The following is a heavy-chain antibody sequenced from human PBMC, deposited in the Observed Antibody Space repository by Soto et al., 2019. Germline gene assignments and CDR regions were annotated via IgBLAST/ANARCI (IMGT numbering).Heavy chain of an antibody. D-gene: IGHD3-3*01. V-gene: IGHV3-30-3*01. J-gene: IGHJ4*02. CDR3: ARRAQTYYDFWSGYSLSD. CDR2: ISYDGSNK. CDR1: GFTFSSYP. Sequence: HVQLVESGGGVVQPGRSLRLSCAASGFTFSSYPMHWVRQAPGKGLEWVADISYDGSNKYYADSVKGRFTISRDNSKNTLYLQMNGLRTDDTAVYYCARRAQTYYDFWSGYSLSDWGRGTLVTVSS.